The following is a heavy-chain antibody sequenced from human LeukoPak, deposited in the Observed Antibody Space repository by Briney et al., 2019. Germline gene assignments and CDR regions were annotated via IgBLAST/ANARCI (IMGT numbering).Heavy chain of an antibody. CDR2: INHSGST. V-gene: IGHV4-34*01. D-gene: IGHD5-18*01. CDR3: AGGRGYRRGFFDY. J-gene: IGHJ4*02. Sequence: PSETLSLTCAVYGGSFSGYYWSWTRQPPGKGLEWIGEINHSGSTNYNPSLKSRVTISVDTSKNQFSLKLSSVTAADTAVYYCAGGRGYRRGFFDYWGQGTLVTVSS. CDR1: GGSFSGYY.